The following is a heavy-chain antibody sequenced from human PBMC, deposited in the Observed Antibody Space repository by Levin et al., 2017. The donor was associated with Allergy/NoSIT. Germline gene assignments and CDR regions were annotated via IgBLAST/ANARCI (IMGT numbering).Heavy chain of an antibody. V-gene: IGHV3-11*01. CDR3: ARVGSLAAAGVVDY. D-gene: IGHD6-13*01. J-gene: IGHJ4*02. CDR1: GFTFSDYY. CDR2: ISGSGDTK. Sequence: GESLKISCAASGFTFSDYYMSWIRQAPSRGLEWVSYISGSGDTKHYADSLRGRFTISRDNTKNSLSLELNSLRDEDTAVYYCARVGSLAAAGVVDYWGQGTLITVSS.